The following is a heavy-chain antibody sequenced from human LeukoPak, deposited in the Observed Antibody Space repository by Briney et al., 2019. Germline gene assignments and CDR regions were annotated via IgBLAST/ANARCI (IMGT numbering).Heavy chain of an antibody. V-gene: IGHV4-31*03. Sequence: PSQTLSLTCNVSGGSISSGPYYWIWIRQHPGKGLEWLGYIHISGTTYYSTSLKSRLTISLDTSKNQFSLRLNSMTAADTAVFYCASSGYDNSGLDPFDFWGQGTLVTVSS. J-gene: IGHJ4*02. CDR1: GGSISSGPYY. CDR2: IHISGTT. D-gene: IGHD3-22*01. CDR3: ASSGYDNSGLDPFDF.